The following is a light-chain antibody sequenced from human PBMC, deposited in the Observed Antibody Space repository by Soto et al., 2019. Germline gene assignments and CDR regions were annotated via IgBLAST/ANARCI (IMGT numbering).Light chain of an antibody. CDR2: DAS. V-gene: IGKV3D-20*01. CDR3: QQYGSSPLS. J-gene: IGKJ4*01. Sequence: EIVLTQSPATLSLSPGERATLSCGASQSVSNSYLAWYQQKPGLAPRLLMYDASSRATGIPDRFSGSGSGTDFTLTISRLEPEDFAVYYCQQYGSSPLSFGGGTKVDIK. CDR1: QSVSNSY.